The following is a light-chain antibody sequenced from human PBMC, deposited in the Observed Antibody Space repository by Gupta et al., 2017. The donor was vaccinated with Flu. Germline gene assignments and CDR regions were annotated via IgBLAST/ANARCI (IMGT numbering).Light chain of an antibody. Sequence: QSALLQPATVSGSPVQSITISFTGTSSNVSDYNSVSWYQHHPGKAPKLMIFEVYKRPSGVSNRFSGSKSGNTASLTISGLQAEDEADYYCISYTSRSTFVFGTGTEVSVL. CDR3: ISYTSRSTFV. J-gene: IGLJ1*01. CDR2: EVY. V-gene: IGLV2-14*01. CDR1: SSNVSDYNS.